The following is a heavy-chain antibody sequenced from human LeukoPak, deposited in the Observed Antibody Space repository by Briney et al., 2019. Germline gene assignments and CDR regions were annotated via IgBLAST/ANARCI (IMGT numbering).Heavy chain of an antibody. CDR2: ISYDGSNK. CDR1: GFTFSSYA. D-gene: IGHD3-3*01. J-gene: IGHJ4*02. Sequence: GGSLRLSCAASGFTFSSYAMHRVRQAPGKGLEWVAVISYDGSNKYYADSVKGRFTISRDNSKNTLYLQMNSLRAEDTAVYYCAREMRGYYNYWGQGTLVTVSS. V-gene: IGHV3-30*04. CDR3: AREMRGYYNY.